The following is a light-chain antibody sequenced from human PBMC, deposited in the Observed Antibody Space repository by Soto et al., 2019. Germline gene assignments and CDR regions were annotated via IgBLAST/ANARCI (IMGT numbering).Light chain of an antibody. CDR2: DAS. CDR1: QDISNY. CDR3: QQYDNLPR. V-gene: IGKV1-33*01. Sequence: DIQMTQSPSSLSASVGDRVTITCQASQDISNYLNWYQQNPGKAPKLLSYDASNLETGVPSRFSGSGSGTDFTFTISSLQPEDIATYYCQQYDNLPRFGPGTKVDIK. J-gene: IGKJ3*01.